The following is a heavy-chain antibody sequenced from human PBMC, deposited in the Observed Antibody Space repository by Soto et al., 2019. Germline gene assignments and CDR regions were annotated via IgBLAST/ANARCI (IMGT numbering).Heavy chain of an antibody. CDR1: GYSFTSYW. CDR2: IYPGDSDT. J-gene: IGHJ6*03. CDR3: ARTPGIAARHYYYYMDV. V-gene: IGHV5-51*01. D-gene: IGHD6-6*01. Sequence: GESLKISCKGSGYSFTSYWIGWVRQMPGKGLEWMGIIYPGDSDTRYSPSFQGQVTISADKSISTAYLQLSSLKASDTAMYYCARTPGIAARHYYYYMDVWGKGTTVTVSS.